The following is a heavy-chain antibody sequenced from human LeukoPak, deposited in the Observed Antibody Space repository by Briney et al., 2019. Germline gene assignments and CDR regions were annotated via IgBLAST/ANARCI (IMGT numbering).Heavy chain of an antibody. Sequence: SETLSLTCTVSGGSISSGSYYWSWIRQPAGKGLEWIGRIYTSGSTNYNPSLKSRVTISVDTSKNQFSLKLSSVTAADTAVYYCARDDLNSGYDDAFDIWGQGTMVTVSS. CDR2: IYTSGST. D-gene: IGHD5-12*01. CDR1: GGSISSGSYY. CDR3: ARDDLNSGYDDAFDI. J-gene: IGHJ3*02. V-gene: IGHV4-61*02.